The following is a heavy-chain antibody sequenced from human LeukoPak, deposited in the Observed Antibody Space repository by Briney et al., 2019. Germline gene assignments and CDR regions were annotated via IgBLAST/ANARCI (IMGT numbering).Heavy chain of an antibody. V-gene: IGHV3-30*03. CDR2: ISYDGSNK. CDR3: ARGVPYDSWSGPHYSDY. D-gene: IGHD3-3*01. CDR1: GFTFSSYG. J-gene: IGHJ4*02. Sequence: GGSLRLSCAASGFTFSSYGMHWVRQAPGKGLEWVAVISYDGSNKYYADSVKGRFTISRDSAKNSLYLQMNSLRAEDTAVYYCARGVPYDSWSGPHYSDYWGQGTLVTVSS.